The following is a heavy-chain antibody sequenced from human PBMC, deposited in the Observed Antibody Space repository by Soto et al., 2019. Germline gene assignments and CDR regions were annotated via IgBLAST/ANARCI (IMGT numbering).Heavy chain of an antibody. J-gene: IGHJ5*02. CDR2: TDHSGNA. CDR3: ARGRGEFDA. Sequence: SEILSLTCDVSGNSISSGSYWGWIRQPPGKGLEWIGTTDHSGNAYYNPSLKSRVTISIDTSKNQLSLNLRSVSAADTAVYYCARGRGEFDAWGQGTPVTVSS. V-gene: IGHV4-38-2*01. D-gene: IGHD2-21*01. CDR1: GNSISSGSY.